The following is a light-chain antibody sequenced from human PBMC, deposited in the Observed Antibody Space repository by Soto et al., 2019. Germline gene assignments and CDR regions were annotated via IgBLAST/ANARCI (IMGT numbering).Light chain of an antibody. V-gene: IGKV2-28*01. Sequence: DIVMTQSPLSLPVTPGEPASISCRSTQSLLHSNGYNYLDWYLQKPGQSPQLLIYLGSNRASGVPDRFCGRGSGSDFTLKISRVEAEDVGVYYCMQTLQTPPWTFGQGTKLEIK. CDR2: LGS. CDR3: MQTLQTPPWT. J-gene: IGKJ2*02. CDR1: QSLLHSNGYNY.